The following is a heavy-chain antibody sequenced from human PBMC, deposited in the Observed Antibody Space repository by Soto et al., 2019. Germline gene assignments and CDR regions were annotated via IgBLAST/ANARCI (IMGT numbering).Heavy chain of an antibody. V-gene: IGHV4-30-4*01. Sequence: SATLSLTCTVSGGSILSGDYYWCWIRQPQGKGLEWIGYIYYSGSTYYNPSLKSRVTISVDTSKNKFSLKLSSVTAADTAGDYCVSQVSIAARPDALDIWGQWTLIT. CDR3: VSQVSIAARPDALDI. D-gene: IGHD6-6*01. CDR1: GGSILSGDYY. CDR2: IYYSGST. J-gene: IGHJ3*02.